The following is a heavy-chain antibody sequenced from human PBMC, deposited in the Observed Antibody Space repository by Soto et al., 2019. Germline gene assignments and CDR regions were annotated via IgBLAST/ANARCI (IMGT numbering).Heavy chain of an antibody. J-gene: IGHJ4*02. V-gene: IGHV3-74*01. CDR3: ARVYTYYYFWSGYSFDY. D-gene: IGHD3-3*01. Sequence: VQLVESGGGLVQPGGSLRLSCAASGFTFSSYWMHWVRQAPGKGLVWVSRINSDGSSTSYADSVKGRFTISRYNAKNTLYLQMNSLRAEDTAVYYCARVYTYYYFWSGYSFDYWGQGTLVTVSS. CDR2: INSDGSST. CDR1: GFTFSSYW.